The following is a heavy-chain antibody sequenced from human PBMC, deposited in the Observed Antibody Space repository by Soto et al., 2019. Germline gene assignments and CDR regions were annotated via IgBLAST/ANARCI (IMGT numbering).Heavy chain of an antibody. V-gene: IGHV3-21*01. CDR1: GFTFSSYS. D-gene: IGHD3-9*01. J-gene: IGHJ4*02. Sequence: PGGSLRLSCAASGFTFSSYSMNWVRQAPGKGLGWVSSISSSSSYIYYADSVKGRFTISRDNAKNSLYLQMNSLRAEDTAVYYCARSQDYDILTGYYSVGYWGQGTLVTVSS. CDR3: ARSQDYDILTGYYSVGY. CDR2: ISSSSSYI.